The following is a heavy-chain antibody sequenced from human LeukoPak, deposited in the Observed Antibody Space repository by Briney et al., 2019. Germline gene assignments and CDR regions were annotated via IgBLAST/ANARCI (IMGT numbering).Heavy chain of an antibody. CDR1: GGSISSYY. CDR3: ARGILGRYYFDY. J-gene: IGHJ4*02. CDR2: IYYSGST. D-gene: IGHD3-3*02. V-gene: IGHV4-59*08. Sequence: KSSETLSLTCTVSGGSISSYYWSWIRQPPGKGLEWIGYIYYSGSTNYNPSLKSRVTISVDTSKNQFSLRLSSVTAADTAVYYCARGILGRYYFDYRGQGTLVTVSS.